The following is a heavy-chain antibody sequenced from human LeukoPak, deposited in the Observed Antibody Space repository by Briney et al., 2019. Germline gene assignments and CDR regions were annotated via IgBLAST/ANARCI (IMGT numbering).Heavy chain of an antibody. Sequence: PGGSLRLSCAASGFTFSGYGMSWVRQAPGKGLEFVSAIGGSGADTYYADSVKGRFTISRDNSKNTLYLQMNSLRAEDTALYYCAKEVGSRLPFEYWGQGTLVTVSS. CDR1: GFTFSGYG. D-gene: IGHD4-11*01. CDR2: IGGSGADT. J-gene: IGHJ4*02. V-gene: IGHV3-23*01. CDR3: AKEVGSRLPFEY.